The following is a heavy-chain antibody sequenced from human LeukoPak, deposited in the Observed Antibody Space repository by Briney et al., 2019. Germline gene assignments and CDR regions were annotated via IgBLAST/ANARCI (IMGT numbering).Heavy chain of an antibody. CDR1: GFIFSSYA. CDR3: AKGYDILTGLIDY. Sequence: PGGSLRLSCAASGFIFSSYAMSWVRQAPGKGLEWVSAISGSGGGTYYADSVKGRFTISRDNSKHTLYLQMNSLRAEDTAVYYCAKGYDILTGLIDYWGQGTLVTVSS. J-gene: IGHJ4*02. D-gene: IGHD3-9*01. V-gene: IGHV3-23*01. CDR2: ISGSGGGT.